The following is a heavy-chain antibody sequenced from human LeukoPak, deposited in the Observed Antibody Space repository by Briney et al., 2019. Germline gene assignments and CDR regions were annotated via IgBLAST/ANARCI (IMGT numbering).Heavy chain of an antibody. D-gene: IGHD3-3*01. V-gene: IGHV4-59*08. J-gene: IGHJ4*02. CDR3: ARLPSDLGYFDY. CDR2: IYYSGST. Sequence: SETLSLTCTVSGGSISSYYWSWIRQSPGKGLEWIGYIYYSGSTKYNPSLKSRVIISVDTSKKQFSLKLSSVTAADTAVYYCARLPSDLGYFDYWGQGTLVTVSS. CDR1: GGSISSYY.